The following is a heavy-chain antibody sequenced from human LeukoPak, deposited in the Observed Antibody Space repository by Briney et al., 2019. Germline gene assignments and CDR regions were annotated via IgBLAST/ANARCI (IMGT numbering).Heavy chain of an antibody. J-gene: IGHJ4*02. D-gene: IGHD4-17*01. CDR3: AKDPRDYGDYAEGYFDY. Sequence: GGSLRLSCAASGFTFSSYAMHWVRQAPGKGLEWVAVISYDGSNKYYADSVKGRFTISRDNSKNTLYLQMNSLRAEDTAVYCCAKDPRDYGDYAEGYFDYWGQGTLVTVSS. CDR2: ISYDGSNK. V-gene: IGHV3-30*04. CDR1: GFTFSSYA.